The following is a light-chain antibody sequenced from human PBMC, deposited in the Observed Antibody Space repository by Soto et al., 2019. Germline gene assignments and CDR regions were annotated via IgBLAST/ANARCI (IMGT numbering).Light chain of an antibody. V-gene: IGKV3-20*01. CDR2: GAF. Sequence: EIVLTQSPGSLSLSPRERATLSCRASQSVNSTFFAWYQQRPGQAPRLLLYGAFSRATGIPQRFSGSGSGTDFTLTISRLEPEDFGVYYCHQYESSVTFDQGTKVESK. J-gene: IGKJ1*01. CDR3: HQYESSVT. CDR1: QSVNSTF.